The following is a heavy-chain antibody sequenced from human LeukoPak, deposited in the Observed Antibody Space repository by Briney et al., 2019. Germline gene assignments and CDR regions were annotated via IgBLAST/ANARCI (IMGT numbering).Heavy chain of an antibody. J-gene: IGHJ4*02. D-gene: IGHD5-24*01. CDR2: ISSSSSYI. CDR1: GFTFSSYS. V-gene: IGHV3-21*01. Sequence: GGSLRLSCAASGFTFSSYSMNWVRQAPGKGLEWVSSISSSSSYIYYADSVKGRFTISRDNAKNSLYLQMNGLRAEDTAVYYCARDGLGMATITSFDYWGQGTLVTVSS. CDR3: ARDGLGMATITSFDY.